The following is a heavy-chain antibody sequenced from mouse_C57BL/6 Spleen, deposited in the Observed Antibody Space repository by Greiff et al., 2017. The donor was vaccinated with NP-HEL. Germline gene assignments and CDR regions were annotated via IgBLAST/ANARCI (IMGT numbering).Heavy chain of an antibody. Sequence: QVHVKQSGTELVKPGASVKLSCKASGYTFTSYWMHWVKQRPGQGLEWIGNINPSNGGTNYNEKFKSKATLTVDKSSSTAYMQLSSLTSEDSAVYYCARERYGSSRYFDVWGTGTTVTVSS. CDR1: GYTFTSYW. V-gene: IGHV1-53*01. CDR3: ARERYGSSRYFDV. CDR2: INPSNGGT. J-gene: IGHJ1*03. D-gene: IGHD1-1*01.